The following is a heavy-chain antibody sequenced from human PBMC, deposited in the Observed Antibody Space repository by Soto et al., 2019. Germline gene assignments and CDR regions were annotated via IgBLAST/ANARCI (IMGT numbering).Heavy chain of an antibody. CDR2: INPDSGAT. D-gene: IGHD3-10*02. J-gene: IGHJ2*01. Sequence: QVQLVQSGAEVKKPGASVKVSCKASGYTFTDYYMHWVRQAPGQGLEWMGWINPDSGATNYAQKFQGRVAMTRDTSISTAYMELGRLRSDDTAVYYCARRYYDVLDGYPSFDLWGRGTLVTVSS. V-gene: IGHV1-2*02. CDR1: GYTFTDYY. CDR3: ARRYYDVLDGYPSFDL.